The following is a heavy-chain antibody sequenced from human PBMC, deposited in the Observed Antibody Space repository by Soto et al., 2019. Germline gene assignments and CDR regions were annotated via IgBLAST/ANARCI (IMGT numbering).Heavy chain of an antibody. CDR1: GFTASSNY. Sequence: GGSMRLSCAASGFTASSNYMTWVRQAPGKGLEWVSVICSGGNTYYADSVKGRFTISRDNAKNTLYLQMNSLRAEDTAVYYCARFQRGLFNYDSSGYPDYWGQGTLVTVSS. CDR3: ARFQRGLFNYDSSGYPDY. V-gene: IGHV3-66*01. J-gene: IGHJ4*02. D-gene: IGHD3-22*01. CDR2: ICSGGNT.